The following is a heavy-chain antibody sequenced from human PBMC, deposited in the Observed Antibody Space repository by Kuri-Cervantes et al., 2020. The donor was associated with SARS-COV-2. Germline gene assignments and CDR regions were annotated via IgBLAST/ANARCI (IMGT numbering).Heavy chain of an antibody. CDR1: GFTFSTYW. CDR3: AVGGYNYGHQTFEH. D-gene: IGHD5-18*01. CDR2: INADGSST. Sequence: GESLKISCAASGFTFSTYWMHWVRQAPGKGLVWVSPINADGSSTNYADSVEGRFTISRDNGENTLYLQMDSLRAEDTAVYYCAVGGYNYGHQTFEHWGQGTQVTVSS. J-gene: IGHJ4*02. V-gene: IGHV3-74*01.